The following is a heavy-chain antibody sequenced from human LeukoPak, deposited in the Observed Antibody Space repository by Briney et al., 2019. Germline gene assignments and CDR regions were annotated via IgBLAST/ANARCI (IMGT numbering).Heavy chain of an antibody. Sequence: SETLSLTCTVSGGSISSYYWSWIRQPAGKGLEWIGRIYTSGSTNYNLSLKSRVTMSVDTSKNQFSLKLSSVTAADTAVYYCARSLPIAAAGEYFQHWGQGTLVTVSS. V-gene: IGHV4-4*07. CDR2: IYTSGST. J-gene: IGHJ1*01. CDR1: GGSISSYY. D-gene: IGHD6-13*01. CDR3: ARSLPIAAAGEYFQH.